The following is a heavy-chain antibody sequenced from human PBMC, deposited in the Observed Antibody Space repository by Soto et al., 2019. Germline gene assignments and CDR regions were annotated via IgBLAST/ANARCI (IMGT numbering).Heavy chain of an antibody. V-gene: IGHV3-33*01. J-gene: IGHJ6*02. Sequence: GGSLRLSCATSGFTFSDYGLHWVRQVPGKGLEWVAVIWYDGSNKYYADSVKGRFTISRDNSKNTLYLQMNSLRAEDTAVYYCARARIADAYGYYYGMDVWGQGTTVTVSS. D-gene: IGHD6-13*01. CDR2: IWYDGSNK. CDR3: ARARIADAYGYYYGMDV. CDR1: GFTFSDYG.